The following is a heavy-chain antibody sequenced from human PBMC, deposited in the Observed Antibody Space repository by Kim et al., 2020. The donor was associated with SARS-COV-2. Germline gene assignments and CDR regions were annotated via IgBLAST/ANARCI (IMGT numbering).Heavy chain of an antibody. D-gene: IGHD3-22*01. CDR3: ARRSMVYYDSSGYYLNDAFDI. Sequence: GESLKISCKGSGYSFTSYWIGWVRQMPGKGLEWMGIIYPGDSDTRYSPSFQGQVTISADKSISTAYLQWSSLKASDTAMYYCARRSMVYYDSSGYYLNDAFDIWGQGTMVTVSS. J-gene: IGHJ3*02. CDR1: GYSFTSYW. CDR2: IYPGDSDT. V-gene: IGHV5-51*01.